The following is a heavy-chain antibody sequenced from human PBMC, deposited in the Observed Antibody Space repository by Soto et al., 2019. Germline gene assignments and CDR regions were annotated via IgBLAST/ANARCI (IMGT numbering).Heavy chain of an antibody. J-gene: IGHJ4*02. Sequence: GGSLRLSCAASGFTVSSNYMSWVRQAPGKGLEWVSVIYSGGSTYYADSVKGRFTISRDNSKNTMYLHMHSLRAEDTAVYYCASTSYYYDSSGYVYWGQGTLVIVSS. CDR1: GFTVSSNY. CDR2: IYSGGST. D-gene: IGHD3-22*01. V-gene: IGHV3-53*01. CDR3: ASTSYYYDSSGYVY.